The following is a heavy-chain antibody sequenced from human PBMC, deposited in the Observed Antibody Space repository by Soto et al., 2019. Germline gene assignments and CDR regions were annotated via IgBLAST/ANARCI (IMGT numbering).Heavy chain of an antibody. J-gene: IGHJ4*02. CDR3: ATIFRYGDPEY. Sequence: EVQLLESGGGLVQPGGSLRLSCATSGFTFSSYAMSWVRQAPVKGLEWVSGISVSGDSRYDADCVKGRFTISRDKSKSTLYLQINSLRAEDTAVYYCATIFRYGDPEYWGQGVLVTVSS. CDR1: GFTFSSYA. CDR2: ISVSGDSR. V-gene: IGHV3-23*01. D-gene: IGHD2-21*02.